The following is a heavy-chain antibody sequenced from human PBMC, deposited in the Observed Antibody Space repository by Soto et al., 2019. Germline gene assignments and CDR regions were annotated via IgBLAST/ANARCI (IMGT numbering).Heavy chain of an antibody. D-gene: IGHD1-20*01. CDR1: GGTFSSYA. V-gene: IGHV1-69*13. J-gene: IGHJ6*02. Sequence: GASVKVSCKASGGTFSSYAISWVRQAAGQGLEWMGGIIPIFGTANYAQKFQGRVTITADESTSTAYMELSSLRSEDTAVYYCARDLDGGNWNPDYYYGMDVWGQGTTVTVSS. CDR3: ARDLDGGNWNPDYYYGMDV. CDR2: IIPIFGTA.